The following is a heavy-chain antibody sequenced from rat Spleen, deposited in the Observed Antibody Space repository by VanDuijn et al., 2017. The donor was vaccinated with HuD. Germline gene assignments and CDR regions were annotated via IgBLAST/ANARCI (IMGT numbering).Heavy chain of an antibody. CDR1: GLTFSSNW. V-gene: IGHV5-29*01. D-gene: IGHD1-2*01. CDR2: IRHDGSST. J-gene: IGHJ2*01. CDR3: TRGVTVAVF. Sequence: EVQLVKSGGGLVQPGSPLKLSCAASGLTFSSNWLNWIRQVPGKGLEWVASIRHDGSSTNYGDSVKGRFTISRDSAKSTLYLQMDSLRSEDTATYYCTRGVTVAVFWGQGVMVTVSA.